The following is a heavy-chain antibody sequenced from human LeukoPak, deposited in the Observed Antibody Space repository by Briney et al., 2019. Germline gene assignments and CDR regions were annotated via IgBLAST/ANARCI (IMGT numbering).Heavy chain of an antibody. CDR1: GGSISGYY. CDR3: ARDNPHGGYDLDY. J-gene: IGHJ4*02. D-gene: IGHD5-12*01. V-gene: IGHV4-59*01. CDR2: FYSSGIT. Sequence: PSETLSLTCTVSGGSISGYYWSWVRQPPGKGLEWIGFFYSSGITSYNPSLKSRVTISVDTSKNQFSLRLNSVTAADTAVYYCARDNPHGGYDLDYWGQGTLVTVSS.